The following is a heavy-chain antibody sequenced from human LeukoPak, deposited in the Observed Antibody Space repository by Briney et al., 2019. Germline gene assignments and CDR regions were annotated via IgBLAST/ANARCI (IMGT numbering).Heavy chain of an antibody. CDR2: IYSGGST. CDR1: GFTVDDNY. V-gene: IGHV3-53*01. Sequence: GGSLRLSCAASGFTVDDNYMSWVRRAPGKGLEWVSVIYSGGSTYYADSVKGRFTISRDISKNTLNLQMNSLRVEDTAVYYCARHSEYGTSWFDYWGQGTPVTVSS. D-gene: IGHD6-13*01. J-gene: IGHJ4*02. CDR3: ARHSEYGTSWFDY.